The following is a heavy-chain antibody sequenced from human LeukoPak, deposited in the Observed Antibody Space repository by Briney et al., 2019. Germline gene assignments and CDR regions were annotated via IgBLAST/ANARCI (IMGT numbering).Heavy chain of an antibody. V-gene: IGHV3-23*01. Sequence: GGSLRLSCAASGFTFSSYAMSWVRQAPGKGLEWVSLINDSGGNTYYADSVKGRFTISRDNAKNSLYLQMNSLRAEDTAVYYCARDRWFGELLPFDYWGQGTLVTVSS. CDR2: INDSGGNT. CDR3: ARDRWFGELLPFDY. J-gene: IGHJ4*02. D-gene: IGHD3-10*01. CDR1: GFTFSSYA.